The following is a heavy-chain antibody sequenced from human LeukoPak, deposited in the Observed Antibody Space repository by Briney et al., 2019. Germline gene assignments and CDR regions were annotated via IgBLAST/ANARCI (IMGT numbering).Heavy chain of an antibody. CDR1: GFTFSNYA. J-gene: IGHJ4*02. CDR3: AKGNTGSFYSASDY. Sequence: GGSLRLSCAASGFTFSNYAVGWVRQAPGKRLEWVSTISDSGGNTYHADSVKGRFTISRDNSKNTVYLQMNSLRAEDTAVYYCAKGNTGSFYSASDYWGQGTLVTVSS. D-gene: IGHD2-15*01. CDR2: ISDSGGNT. V-gene: IGHV3-23*01.